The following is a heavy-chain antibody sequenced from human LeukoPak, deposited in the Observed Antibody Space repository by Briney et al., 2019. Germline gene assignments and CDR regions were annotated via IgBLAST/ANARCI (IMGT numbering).Heavy chain of an antibody. Sequence: GSLRLSCAAPGFPFSTAWLVWVRKAPGKGLNGVGRIKRESEAVATDYGRPVQGRCNISRDESRSTVNLKMNNLKTEDTDVYYCAKEITMDYHSNFYYFYMGVWGKGNPVTVSS. J-gene: IGHJ6*03. V-gene: IGHV3-15*01. CDR2: IKRESEAVAT. D-gene: IGHD3-10*01. CDR3: AKEITMDYHSNFYYFYMGV. CDR1: GFPFSTAW.